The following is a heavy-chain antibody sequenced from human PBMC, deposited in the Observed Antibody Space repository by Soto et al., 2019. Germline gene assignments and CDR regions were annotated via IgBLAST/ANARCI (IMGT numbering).Heavy chain of an antibody. D-gene: IGHD2-21*02. J-gene: IGHJ6*02. V-gene: IGHV1-69*01. CDR3: ARDDATYCGGDCYRYFFYGLDV. CDR2: IIPMFGTA. CDR1: GGTFSNHA. Sequence: QVQLVQSGAEVKKPGSSVKVSCKASGGTFSNHAISWVRQAPGQGLEWMGGIIPMFGTADYAQKFQGRVTLNADESTTTAHMELSSLRSEDSAVYYCARDDATYCGGDCYRYFFYGLDVWGQGTTVTFSS.